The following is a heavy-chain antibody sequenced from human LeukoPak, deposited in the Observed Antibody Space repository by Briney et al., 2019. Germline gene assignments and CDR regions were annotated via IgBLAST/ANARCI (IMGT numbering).Heavy chain of an antibody. CDR2: IIPIFGTA. J-gene: IGHJ4*02. V-gene: IGHV1-69*05. D-gene: IGHD5-12*01. Sequence: GASVKVSCKASGGTFSSYAISWVRQAPGQGLEWMGRIIPIFGTANYAQKFQGRVTITTDESTSTAYMKLSSLRSEDTAVYYCARGLGGYSGYDPPGYWGQGTLVTVSS. CDR3: ARGLGGYSGYDPPGY. CDR1: GGTFSSYA.